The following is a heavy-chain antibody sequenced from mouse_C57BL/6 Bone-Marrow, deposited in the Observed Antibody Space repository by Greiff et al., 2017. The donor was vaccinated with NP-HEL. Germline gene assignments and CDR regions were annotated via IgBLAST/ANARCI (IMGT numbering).Heavy chain of an antibody. CDR1: GYTFTSYW. CDR3: ARGLVLRSYYYAMDY. V-gene: IGHV1-53*01. Sequence: QVQLQQSGTELVKPGASVKLSCKASGYTFTSYWMHWVKQRPGQGLEWIGNINPSNGGTNYNEKFKSKATLTVDKSSSTAYMQLSSLTSEDSAVYYCARGLVLRSYYYAMDYWGQGTSVTVSS. D-gene: IGHD1-1*01. J-gene: IGHJ4*01. CDR2: INPSNGGT.